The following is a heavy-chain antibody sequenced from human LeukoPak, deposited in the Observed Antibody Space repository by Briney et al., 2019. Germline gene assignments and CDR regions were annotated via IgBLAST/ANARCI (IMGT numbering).Heavy chain of an antibody. D-gene: IGHD3-22*01. J-gene: IGHJ1*01. CDR1: GGSINSRSYY. CDR2: IYYSGST. Sequence: SETLSLTCIVSGGSINSRSYYWGWIRQPPGKGLEWIGSIYYSGSTYYNPSLKSRVTISVDTSKNRFSLKLSSVTAADTAVYYCARQSSGYVQHWGQGTLVTVSS. CDR3: ARQSSGYVQH. V-gene: IGHV4-39*01.